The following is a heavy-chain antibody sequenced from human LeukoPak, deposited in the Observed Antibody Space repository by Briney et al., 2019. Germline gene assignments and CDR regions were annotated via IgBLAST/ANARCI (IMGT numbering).Heavy chain of an antibody. V-gene: IGHV3-53*01. CDR1: GFTVSSNY. J-gene: IGHJ4*02. CDR2: IYSGGST. Sequence: PGGSLRLSCAASGFTVSSNYMSWVRQAPGKGLEWVSVIYSGGSTYYADSVKGRFTISRDNSKNTLYLQMNSLRAEDTAVYYCARDPIDSSGWTGSENWGQGTLVTVSS. CDR3: ARDPIDSSGWTGSEN. D-gene: IGHD6-19*01.